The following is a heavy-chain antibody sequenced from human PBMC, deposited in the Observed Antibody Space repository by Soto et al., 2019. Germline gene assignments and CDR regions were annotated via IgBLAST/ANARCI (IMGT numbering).Heavy chain of an antibody. V-gene: IGHV3-9*01. Sequence: GGSLRLSCAASGFTFDDYAMHWVRQAPGKGLEWVSGISWNSGSIGYADSVKGRFTISRDNAKNSLYLQMNSLRAEDTALYYCAKDPRPYCSGGSCYENWFDPWGQGTLVTVSS. J-gene: IGHJ5*02. CDR2: ISWNSGSI. CDR3: AKDPRPYCSGGSCYENWFDP. CDR1: GFTFDDYA. D-gene: IGHD2-15*01.